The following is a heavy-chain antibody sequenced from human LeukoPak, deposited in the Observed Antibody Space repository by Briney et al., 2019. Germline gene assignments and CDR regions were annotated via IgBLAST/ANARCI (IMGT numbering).Heavy chain of an antibody. V-gene: IGHV1-8*03. J-gene: IGHJ4*02. CDR1: GYTFTSYD. D-gene: IGHD1-26*01. CDR2: MNPNRGNT. Sequence: ASVKVSCKASGYTFTSYDINWVRQATGQGLEWMGWMNPNRGNTGYAQKFQGRVTITRNTSISTAYMELSSLRSEDTAVYYCARGSLAWGLLDWGQGTLVTVSS. CDR3: ARGSLAWGLLD.